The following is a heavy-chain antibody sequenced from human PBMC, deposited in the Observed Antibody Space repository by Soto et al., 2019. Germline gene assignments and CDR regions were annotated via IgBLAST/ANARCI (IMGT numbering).Heavy chain of an antibody. J-gene: IGHJ3*02. CDR1: GYTFTSYG. Sequence: ASVKVSCKASGYTFTSYGISWVRQAPGQGLEWMGWISAYNGNTNYAQKLQGRVTMTTDTSTSTAYMELRSLRSDDTAVYYCARNYKVNTPSSDAFDIWGQGTMVTVSS. D-gene: IGHD4-17*01. V-gene: IGHV1-18*04. CDR2: ISAYNGNT. CDR3: ARNYKVNTPSSDAFDI.